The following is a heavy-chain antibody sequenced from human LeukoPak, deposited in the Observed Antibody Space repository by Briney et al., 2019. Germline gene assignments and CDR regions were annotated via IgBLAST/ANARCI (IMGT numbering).Heavy chain of an antibody. CDR2: ISYDGSNK. Sequence: GGSLRLSCAASGFTFSSYGMHWVRQAPGKGLEWVAVISYDGSNKYYADSVKGRFTISRDNSKNTLYLQMNSLRAEDTAVYYCAKQLICSSTSCYGENYFDYWGQGALVTVSS. CDR3: AKQLICSSTSCYGENYFDY. V-gene: IGHV3-30*18. D-gene: IGHD2-2*01. J-gene: IGHJ4*02. CDR1: GFTFSSYG.